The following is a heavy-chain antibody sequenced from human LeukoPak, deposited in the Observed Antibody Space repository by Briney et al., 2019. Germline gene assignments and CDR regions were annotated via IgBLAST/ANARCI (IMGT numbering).Heavy chain of an antibody. J-gene: IGHJ4*02. CDR3: ARDTHSYGYSDY. Sequence: GGSLRLSCAASGFTFSSYSMNWVRQAPGKGLEWVSSISSSSSYIYYADSVKGRFTISRDNAKNSLYLQMNSPRAEDTAVYYCARDTHSYGYSDYWGQGTLVTVSS. CDR2: ISSSSSYI. V-gene: IGHV3-21*01. D-gene: IGHD5-18*01. CDR1: GFTFSSYS.